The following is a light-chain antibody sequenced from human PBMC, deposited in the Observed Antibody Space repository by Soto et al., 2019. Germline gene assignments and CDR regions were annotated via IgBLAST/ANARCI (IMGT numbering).Light chain of an antibody. Sequence: SYELTQPPSVSVSPGQTARITCSGDALPKQYAYWYQQKPGQAPVLVIYKDSERPSGIPERFSGSSSGTTVTLTISGVQAEDEADYYCQSADSSDTPVVFGGGTKLTVL. CDR1: ALPKQY. J-gene: IGLJ2*01. CDR3: QSADSSDTPVV. V-gene: IGLV3-25*03. CDR2: KDS.